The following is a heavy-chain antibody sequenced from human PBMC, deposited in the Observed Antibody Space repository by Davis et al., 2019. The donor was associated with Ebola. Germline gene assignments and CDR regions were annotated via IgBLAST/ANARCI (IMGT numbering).Heavy chain of an antibody. V-gene: IGHV3-30*04. CDR2: ISYDGSNK. CDR3: ARVRGVVTAYGYYYGMDV. CDR1: GFTFSSYA. J-gene: IGHJ6*04. D-gene: IGHD4-23*01. Sequence: GGSLRLSCAASGFTFSSYAMHWVRQAPGKGLEWVAVISYDGSNKYYADSVKGRFTISRDNAKNSLYLQMNSLRAEDTAVYYCARVRGVVTAYGYYYGMDVWGKGTTVTVSS.